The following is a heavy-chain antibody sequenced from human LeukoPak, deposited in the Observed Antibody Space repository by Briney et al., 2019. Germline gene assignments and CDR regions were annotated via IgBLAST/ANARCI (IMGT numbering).Heavy chain of an antibody. CDR1: GFIFTNYF. Sequence: GGSLRLSCAASGFIFTNYFMSWGRQAPGKGLEWVARIKHDGSEKYYVDSVRGRFTISRDNTMNSLYLQMSSLRAEDTAVYYCATDRGWRTSGYYLYYFEYWGQGTLVTYSS. J-gene: IGHJ4*02. CDR2: IKHDGSEK. V-gene: IGHV3-7*01. CDR3: ATDRGWRTSGYYLYYFEY. D-gene: IGHD3-3*01.